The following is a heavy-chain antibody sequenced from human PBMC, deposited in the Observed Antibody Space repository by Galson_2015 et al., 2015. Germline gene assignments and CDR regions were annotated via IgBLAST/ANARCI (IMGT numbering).Heavy chain of an antibody. CDR3: ARDRGGGSYFYYYYGMDV. CDR2: IYYSGSI. Sequence: LSLTCTVSGGSISSSSYYWGWIRPPPGKGLEWIGSIYYSGSIYYTPSLKSRVTISVDTSKNQFSLKLSSVTAADTAVYYCARDRGGGSYFYYYYGMDVWGQGTTVTVSS. D-gene: IGHD1-26*01. J-gene: IGHJ6*02. V-gene: IGHV4-39*01. CDR1: GGSISSSSYY.